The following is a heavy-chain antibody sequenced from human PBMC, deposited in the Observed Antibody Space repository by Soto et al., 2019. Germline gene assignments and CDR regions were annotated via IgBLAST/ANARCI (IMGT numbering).Heavy chain of an antibody. CDR1: GFTFSSYG. D-gene: IGHD4-17*01. CDR2: IWYDGSNK. Sequence: QVQLVEPGGGVVQPGRSLRLSCAASGFTFSSYGMHWVRQAPGKGLEWVAVIWYDGSNKYYADSVKGRFTISRDNSKNTLYLQMNSLRAEDTAVYYCARGGGPTAVLGYWGQGTLVTVSS. CDR3: ARGGGPTAVLGY. V-gene: IGHV3-33*01. J-gene: IGHJ4*02.